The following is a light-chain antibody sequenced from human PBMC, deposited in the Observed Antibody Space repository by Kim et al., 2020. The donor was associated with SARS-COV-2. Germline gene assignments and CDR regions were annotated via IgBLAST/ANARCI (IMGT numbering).Light chain of an antibody. CDR3: ISFTTTTTWV. CDR1: SSDIGAYNY. V-gene: IGLV2-14*03. CDR2: AVT. Sequence: GQSIPISCTGTSSDIGAYNYVSWFQQHPGKVPELMIYAVTERPSGVSNRFSGSKSGNTASLTISGLQAEDEADYYCISFTTTTTWVFGGGTQLTVL. J-gene: IGLJ3*02.